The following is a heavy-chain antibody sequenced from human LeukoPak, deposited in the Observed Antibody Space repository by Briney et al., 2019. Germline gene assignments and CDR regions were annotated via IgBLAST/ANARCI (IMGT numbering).Heavy chain of an antibody. CDR3: AKVLLYSGYVGPFDY. CDR2: ISNDGINK. Sequence: GGSLRLSCAASGFTFSSHGMHWVRQAPGKGLEWVAVISNDGINKYYADSVEGRFTISRDNSKNTLYLQMNSLRVEDTAVYHCAKVLLYSGYVGPFDYWGQGTVVTVSS. D-gene: IGHD5-12*01. CDR1: GFTFSSHG. J-gene: IGHJ4*02. V-gene: IGHV3-30*18.